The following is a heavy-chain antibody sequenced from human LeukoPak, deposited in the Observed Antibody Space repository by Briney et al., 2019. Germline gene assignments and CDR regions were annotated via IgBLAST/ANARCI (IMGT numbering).Heavy chain of an antibody. CDR1: GFTFSSYA. CDR3: ARDSGLRDFNWFDP. CDR2: ISSNGGST. Sequence: GGSLRLSCAASGFTFSSYAMHWVRQAPGKGLEYASAISSNGGSTYYANSVKGRFTISRDNSKNTLYLQMGSLRAEDMAVYYCARDSGLRDFNWFDPWGQGTLVTVSS. D-gene: IGHD3-10*01. V-gene: IGHV3-64*01. J-gene: IGHJ5*02.